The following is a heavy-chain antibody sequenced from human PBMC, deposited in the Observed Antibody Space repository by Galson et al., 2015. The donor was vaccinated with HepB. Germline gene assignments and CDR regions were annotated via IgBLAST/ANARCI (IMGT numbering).Heavy chain of an antibody. J-gene: IGHJ6*02. CDR1: GGSISSYY. V-gene: IGHV4-59*01. Sequence: LSLTCTVSGGSISSYYWSWIRQPPGKGLEWIGYIYYSGSTNYNPSLKSRVTISVDTSKNQFSLKLSSVTAADTAVYYCAREGTGIAAAGTWSSNGMDVWGQGTTVTVSS. CDR3: AREGTGIAAAGTWSSNGMDV. D-gene: IGHD6-13*01. CDR2: IYYSGST.